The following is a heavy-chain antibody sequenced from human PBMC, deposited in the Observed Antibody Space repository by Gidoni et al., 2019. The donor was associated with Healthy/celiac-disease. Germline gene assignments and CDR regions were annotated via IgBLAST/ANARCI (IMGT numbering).Heavy chain of an antibody. Sequence: VQVLESGGGLVQPGGSLRLSCAASGFTFSSYAMSWVRQAQGKGLEWVSGISDGGGTTKYADSVKGRFTISRDNSKNTLYLKMNSLRAEDTAVYSCAKVPGAYWYFDLWGRGTLVTVSS. J-gene: IGHJ2*01. CDR3: AKVPGAYWYFDL. CDR2: ISDGGGTT. CDR1: GFTFSSYA. D-gene: IGHD2-2*01. V-gene: IGHV3-23*01.